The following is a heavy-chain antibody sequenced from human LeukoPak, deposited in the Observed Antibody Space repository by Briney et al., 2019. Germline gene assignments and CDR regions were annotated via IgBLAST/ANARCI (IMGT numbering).Heavy chain of an antibody. Sequence: PGGSLRLSCAASGFTFSSYAMSWVRQAPGKGLEWVSAISGSGGSTYYADSVKGRFTISRDNSKNTLYLQMNSLRAEDTAVYYCAKVTSYYYDSSGYWNCWGQGTLVTVSS. CDR2: ISGSGGST. CDR1: GFTFSSYA. J-gene: IGHJ4*02. V-gene: IGHV3-23*01. D-gene: IGHD3-22*01. CDR3: AKVTSYYYDSSGYWNC.